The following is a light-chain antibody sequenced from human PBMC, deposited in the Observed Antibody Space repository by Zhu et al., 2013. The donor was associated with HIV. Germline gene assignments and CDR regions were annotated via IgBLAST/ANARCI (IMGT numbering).Light chain of an antibody. CDR2: KAS. Sequence: DIQMTQSPSTLSAFVGDRVTITCRASQNINRWLAWFQQKPGKAPKLLIYKASTLESGVPSRFSGSGSGTEFTLTIDSLQPEDFATYYCQQLNSYPPFTFGPGTKVDIK. V-gene: IGKV1-5*03. J-gene: IGKJ3*01. CDR3: QQLNSYPPFT. CDR1: QNINRW.